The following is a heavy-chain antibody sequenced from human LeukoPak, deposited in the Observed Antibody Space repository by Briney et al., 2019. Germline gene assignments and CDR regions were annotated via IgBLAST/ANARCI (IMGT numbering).Heavy chain of an antibody. CDR2: IIPIFGTA. V-gene: IGHV1-69*05. D-gene: IGHD3-3*01. J-gene: IGHJ6*03. Sequence: SVKVSCKASGGTFSSYAISWVRQAPGQGLEWMGGIIPIFGTANYAQKFQGRVTITTDESTSTAYMELSSLRSEDTAVYYRARGGTYYDFWSGYYTEGTGYYYYMDVWGKGTTVTVSS. CDR1: GGTFSSYA. CDR3: ARGGTYYDFWSGYYTEGTGYYYYMDV.